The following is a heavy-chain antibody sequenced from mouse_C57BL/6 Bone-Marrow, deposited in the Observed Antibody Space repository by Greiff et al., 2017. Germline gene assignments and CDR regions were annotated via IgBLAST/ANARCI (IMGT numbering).Heavy chain of an antibody. Sequence: EVKVEESGGGLVKPGGSLKLSCAASGFTFSSYTMSWVRQTPEKRLEWVATISGGGGNTYYPDSVKGRFTISRDNAKNTLYLQMSSLRSEDTALHYCARYYYSNRYYDAMDYWGQGTSVTVSS. D-gene: IGHD2-5*01. V-gene: IGHV5-9*01. J-gene: IGHJ4*01. CDR3: ARYYYSNRYYDAMDY. CDR2: ISGGGGNT. CDR1: GFTFSSYT.